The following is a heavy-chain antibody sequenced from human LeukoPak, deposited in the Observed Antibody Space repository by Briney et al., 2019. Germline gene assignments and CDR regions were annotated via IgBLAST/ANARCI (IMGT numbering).Heavy chain of an antibody. CDR1: GGSMSDHY. V-gene: IGHV4-4*09. CDR3: ARHFRKDYPDSSSSQYFHYIDV. Sequence: SETLSLTCDVSGGSMSDHYWSWIRQPPGMTLEWIGYIYATGTTNYNPSLKGRVTISLDTSKNHLSLRLRSVTAADAALYYCARHFRKDYPDSSSSQYFHYIDVWGKGTTVTVSS. CDR2: IYATGTT. D-gene: IGHD3-3*02. J-gene: IGHJ6*03.